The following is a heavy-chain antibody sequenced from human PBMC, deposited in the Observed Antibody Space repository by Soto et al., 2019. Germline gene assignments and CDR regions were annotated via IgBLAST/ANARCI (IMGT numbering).Heavy chain of an antibody. D-gene: IGHD3-22*01. CDR1: GFTFSSYG. CDR3: ARSYYDSSGYYSGFDY. Sequence: LRLSCAASGFTFSSYGMHWVRQAPGKGLEWVAVIWYDGSNKYYADSVKGRFTISRDNSKNTLYLQMNSLRAEDTAVYYCARSYYDSSGYYSGFDYWGQGTLVTVSS. CDR2: IWYDGSNK. J-gene: IGHJ4*02. V-gene: IGHV3-33*01.